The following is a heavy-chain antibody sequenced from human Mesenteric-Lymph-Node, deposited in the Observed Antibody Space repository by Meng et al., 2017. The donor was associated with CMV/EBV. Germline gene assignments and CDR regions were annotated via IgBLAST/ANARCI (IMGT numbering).Heavy chain of an antibody. Sequence: SETLSLTCTVSGGSISSGDYYWSWIHQPPGKGLEWIGYIYYSGSTYYNPSLKSRVTISVDTSKNQFSLKLSSVTAADTAVYYCARAPEAGVVPAEAGMDVWGQGTTVTVSS. CDR3: ARAPEAGVVPAEAGMDV. D-gene: IGHD2-2*01. CDR1: GGSISSGDYY. V-gene: IGHV4-30-4*08. CDR2: IYYSGST. J-gene: IGHJ6*02.